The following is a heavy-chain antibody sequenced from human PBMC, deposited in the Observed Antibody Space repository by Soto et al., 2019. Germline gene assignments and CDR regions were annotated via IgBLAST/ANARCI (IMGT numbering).Heavy chain of an antibody. CDR1: GYTFTSYY. D-gene: IGHD3-3*01. CDR2: INPSGGST. Sequence: GASVKVSCKASGYTFTSYYMHWVRQAPGQGLEWMGIINPSGGSTSYAQKFQGRVTMTRDTSTSTVYMELSSLRSEDTAVYYCARDFLNFGAIPWGFDYWGQGTLVTVSS. V-gene: IGHV1-46*01. CDR3: ARDFLNFGAIPWGFDY. J-gene: IGHJ4*02.